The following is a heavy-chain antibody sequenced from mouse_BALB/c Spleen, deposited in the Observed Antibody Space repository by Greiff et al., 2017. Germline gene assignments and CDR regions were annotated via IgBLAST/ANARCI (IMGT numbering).Heavy chain of an antibody. CDR2: ISSGSSTI. J-gene: IGHJ2*01. CDR3: ARTNSLLRLYFDY. V-gene: IGHV5-17*02. Sequence: EVNVVESGGGLVQPGGSRKLSCAASGFTFSSFGMHWVRQAPEKGLEWVAYISSGSSTIYYADTVKGRFTISRDNPKNTLFLQMTSLRSEDTAMYYCARTNSLLRLYFDYWGQGTTLTVSS. D-gene: IGHD1-2*01. CDR1: GFTFSSFG.